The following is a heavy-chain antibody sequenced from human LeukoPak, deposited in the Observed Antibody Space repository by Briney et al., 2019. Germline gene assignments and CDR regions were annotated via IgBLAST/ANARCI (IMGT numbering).Heavy chain of an antibody. V-gene: IGHV4-4*07. Sequence: PSETLSLTCTVSGDSISNYYWNWIRQPAGQGLEWIGRIYSSGSTNYNPSLKTRLTMSVDKSKNQFSLKLSSVTAADTAVYYCARLSGDYTDPFDYWGQGTLVTVSS. CDR3: ARLSGDYTDPFDY. J-gene: IGHJ4*02. CDR1: GDSISNYY. CDR2: IYSSGST. D-gene: IGHD4-17*01.